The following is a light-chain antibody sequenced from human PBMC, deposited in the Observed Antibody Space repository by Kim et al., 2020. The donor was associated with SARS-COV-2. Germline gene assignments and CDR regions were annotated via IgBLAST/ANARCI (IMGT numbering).Light chain of an antibody. Sequence: GKTVTTSCTRSSGSIDDNYVQWYQQRPGGVPTAVIYEDDQRPSGVSDRFSGSIDSSSNSASLTISGLRTEDEADYYCQSYNRDNVLFGGGTQLTVL. CDR1: SGSIDDNY. CDR3: QSYNRDNVL. V-gene: IGLV6-57*03. CDR2: EDD. J-gene: IGLJ2*01.